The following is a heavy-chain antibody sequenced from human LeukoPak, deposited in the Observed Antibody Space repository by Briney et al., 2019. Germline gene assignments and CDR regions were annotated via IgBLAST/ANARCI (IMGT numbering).Heavy chain of an antibody. D-gene: IGHD2-21*02. V-gene: IGHV4-4*07. CDR3: ARDKVVTTTFLCAFDI. CDR1: GGSISSYY. CDR2: IHTSGST. Sequence: SETLSLTCTVSGGSISSYYWSWIRQPAGKGLEWIGRIHTSGSTNYNPSLKSRVTMSVDTSKNQFSLKLSSVTAADTAVYYCARDKVVTTTFLCAFDIWGQGTMVTVSS. J-gene: IGHJ3*02.